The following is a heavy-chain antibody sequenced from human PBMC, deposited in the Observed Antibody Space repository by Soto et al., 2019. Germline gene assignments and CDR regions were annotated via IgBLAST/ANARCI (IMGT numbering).Heavy chain of an antibody. CDR2: ISYDGYNS. J-gene: IGHJ5*02. V-gene: IGHV3-30-3*01. D-gene: IGHD2-21*01. Sequence: QVQLVESGGGVVQPGRSLRLSCAASGFTFSSYTMHWVRQAPGRGLEWVAVISYDGYNSFYTDSVRGRFTISRDNSKNALFLQMNSLGSEDTAVYYCARDSRTPSSEQLWAVNCFDPWGHGTLVTVSS. CDR1: GFTFSSYT. CDR3: ARDSRTPSSEQLWAVNCFDP.